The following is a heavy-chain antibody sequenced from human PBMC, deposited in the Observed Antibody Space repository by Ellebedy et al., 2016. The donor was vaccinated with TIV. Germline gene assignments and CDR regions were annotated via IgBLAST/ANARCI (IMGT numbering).Heavy chain of an antibody. J-gene: IGHJ3*02. V-gene: IGHV3-23*01. CDR3: AKISPTHRGAFDI. D-gene: IGHD3-3*02. CDR2: CVWLSATT. Sequence: GGSLRLSXEASGSSVSSVSMGCPRQAAEKGREWGSDCVWLSATTYYADSVKGRFTTSRDNSKNTLFLQMTSLRGDDTARYYCAKISPTHRGAFDIWGQGSMVTVSS. CDR1: GSSVSSVS.